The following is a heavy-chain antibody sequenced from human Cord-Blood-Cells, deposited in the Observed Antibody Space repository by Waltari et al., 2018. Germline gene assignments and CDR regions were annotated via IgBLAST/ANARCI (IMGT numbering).Heavy chain of an antibody. CDR3: AREYSSSAGSCAFDI. Sequence: QVQLQQWGAGLSKPSETLSLTCAVYGGSFSGYYWSWIRQPPGKGLEWIGEINHSGSTNYNPSLKSRVTISVDTSKNQFSLKLSSVTAADTAVYYCAREYSSSAGSCAFDIWGQGTMVTVSS. CDR2: INHSGST. CDR1: GGSFSGYY. V-gene: IGHV4-34*01. J-gene: IGHJ3*02. D-gene: IGHD6-6*01.